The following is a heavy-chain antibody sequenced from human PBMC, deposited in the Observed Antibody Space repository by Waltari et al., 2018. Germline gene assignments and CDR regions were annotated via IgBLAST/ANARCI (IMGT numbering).Heavy chain of an antibody. V-gene: IGHV3-48*04. CDR2: ITNSGAT. CDR3: ARGYCGGDCSSSARYVDI. D-gene: IGHD2-21*02. J-gene: IGHJ2*01. CDR1: GFTFSSYG. Sequence: EEQLVESGGGLIQPGGSLRLSCAASGFTFSSYGMSWVRQAPGKGPEWVSYITNSGATPYADSLRGRFIVSRDNAKSSLYLQMNSLRAEDTALYYCARGYCGGDCSSSARYVDIWGRGTLVSVSS.